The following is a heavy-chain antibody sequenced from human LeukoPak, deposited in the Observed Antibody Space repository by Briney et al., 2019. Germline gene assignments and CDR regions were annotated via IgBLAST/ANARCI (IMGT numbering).Heavy chain of an antibody. D-gene: IGHD3-22*01. CDR1: GFTFSSYS. Sequence: GGSLRLSCAASGFTFSSYSINWVRQAPGKGLEWVSSISSSSSYIYYADSVKGRFTISRDNAKNSLYLQMNSLRAEDTAVYYCARDKGYYDSSGQYLGFGFDYWGQGTLVTVSS. CDR3: ARDKGYYDSSGQYLGFGFDY. J-gene: IGHJ4*02. CDR2: ISSSSSYI. V-gene: IGHV3-21*01.